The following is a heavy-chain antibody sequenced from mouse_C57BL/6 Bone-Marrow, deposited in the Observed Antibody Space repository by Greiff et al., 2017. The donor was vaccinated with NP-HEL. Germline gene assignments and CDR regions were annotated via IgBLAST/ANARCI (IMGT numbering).Heavy chain of an antibody. CDR2: IDPNSGGT. CDR1: GYTFTSYW. J-gene: IGHJ4*01. D-gene: IGHD1-1*01. Sequence: QVQLQQPGAELVKPGASVKLSCKASGYTFTSYWMHWVKQRPGRGLEWIGRIDPNSGGTTYNEKFKSKAKLTVDKPSSTAYMQLSRLTSEDSAVYYCARGIYYGSDYYAMDYWGQGTSVTVSS. V-gene: IGHV1-72*01. CDR3: ARGIYYGSDYYAMDY.